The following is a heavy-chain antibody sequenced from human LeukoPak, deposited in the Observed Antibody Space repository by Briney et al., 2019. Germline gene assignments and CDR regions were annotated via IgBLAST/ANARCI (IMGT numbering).Heavy chain of an antibody. CDR2: ISYDGSNK. CDR3: AKEIITRRYYGMDV. V-gene: IGHV3-30*18. D-gene: IGHD3-22*01. Sequence: GGSLRLSCAASGFTFSTYAMHWVRQAPGKGLEWVAVISYDGSNKYYADSVKGRFTISRDNSKNTLYLQMNSLRAEDTAVYYCAKEIITRRYYGMDVWGQGTTVTVSS. J-gene: IGHJ6*02. CDR1: GFTFSTYA.